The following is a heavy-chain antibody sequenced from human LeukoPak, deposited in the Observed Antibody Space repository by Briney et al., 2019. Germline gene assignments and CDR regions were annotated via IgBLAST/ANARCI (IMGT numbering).Heavy chain of an antibody. D-gene: IGHD3-22*01. CDR3: ARGASSGHYVSGDY. CDR2: ISFDAATT. Sequence: GGSLRLSCAASGFTFNKYWVHWVRQAPGKGLVWVSRISFDAATTSYADSVKGRFTISSDNVKNTVSLQMNSLRAEDTAIYYCARGASSGHYVSGDYWGQGTLVTVSA. V-gene: IGHV3-74*01. J-gene: IGHJ4*02. CDR1: GFTFNKYW.